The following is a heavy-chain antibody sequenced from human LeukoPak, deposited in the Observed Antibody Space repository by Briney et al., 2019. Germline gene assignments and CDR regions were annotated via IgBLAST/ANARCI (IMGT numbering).Heavy chain of an antibody. V-gene: IGHV4-59*08. D-gene: IGHD3-10*01. CDR1: GGSISSYY. CDR3: ARRRDYGSGSYGYYYVDV. CDR2: IYYSGST. J-gene: IGHJ6*03. Sequence: MASETLSLTCTVSGGSISSYYGSWIRQPPGKGLEGIGYIYYSGSTNYNPSLKSRVTISVDTSKNQFSLKLSSVTAADTAVYSCARRRDYGSGSYGYYYVDVWGKGTGVTVSS.